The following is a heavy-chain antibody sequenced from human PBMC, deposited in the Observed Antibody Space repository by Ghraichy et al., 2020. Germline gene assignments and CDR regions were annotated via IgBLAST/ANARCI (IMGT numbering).Heavy chain of an antibody. D-gene: IGHD5-18*01. CDR1: GFTFSFYS. J-gene: IGHJ4*02. V-gene: IGHV3-48*02. Sequence: GGSLRLSCAASGFTFSFYSMNWVRQAPGKGLEWDSYSSRGSNTIHYADSVKGRFTIYRDNAKNSLYLQMNSLRDEDTAVYYCLRELVSGGNGFGFDYWGQGNLVTVSS. CDR3: LRELVSGGNGFGFDY. CDR2: SSRGSNTI.